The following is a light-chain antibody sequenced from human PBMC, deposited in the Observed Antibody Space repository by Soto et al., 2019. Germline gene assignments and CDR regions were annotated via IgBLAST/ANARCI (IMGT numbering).Light chain of an antibody. CDR1: SSDVGGYNY. CDR2: SNN. J-gene: IGLJ3*02. CDR3: AAWDDSLNWV. V-gene: IGLV2-8*01. Sequence: QSVLTQPPSASGSPGQSVAISCTGTSSDVGGYNYVSWYQQHPGKAPKLLIYSNNERPSGVPDRFSGSKSGTSASLAISGLQSEDEADYHCAAWDDSLNWVYGGGTKVTVL.